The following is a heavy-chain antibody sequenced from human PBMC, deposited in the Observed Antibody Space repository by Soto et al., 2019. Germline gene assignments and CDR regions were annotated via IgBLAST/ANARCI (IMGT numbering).Heavy chain of an antibody. D-gene: IGHD3-3*01. CDR2: IYYSGST. Sequence: QVQLQESGPGLVKPSETLSLTCTVSGGSISSSSYYWGWIRQPPGKGLEWIGSIYYSGSTYYNPSQQSLDHLSVETPKYHFSLKLSSETAADPAVYYCARKAVNLNFGVVMNWFDPWGQRTLVTDSS. CDR3: ARKAVNLNFGVVMNWFDP. V-gene: IGHV4-39*02. J-gene: IGHJ5*02. CDR1: GGSISSSSYY.